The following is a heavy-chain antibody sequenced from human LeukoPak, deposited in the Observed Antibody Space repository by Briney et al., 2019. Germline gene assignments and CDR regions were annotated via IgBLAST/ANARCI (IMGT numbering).Heavy chain of an antibody. V-gene: IGHV3-23*01. Sequence: RGSLRLSCAASGFTFSSSAMSWVRQAPGKGLEWVSSISGSGSGGSTYYADSAKGRFTISRDNSKNTLYRQMNSLRAEDTAVYYCARALWFGETFPAYWGQGTLVTVSS. D-gene: IGHD3-10*01. J-gene: IGHJ4*02. CDR2: ISGSGSGGST. CDR1: GFTFSSSA. CDR3: ARALWFGETFPAY.